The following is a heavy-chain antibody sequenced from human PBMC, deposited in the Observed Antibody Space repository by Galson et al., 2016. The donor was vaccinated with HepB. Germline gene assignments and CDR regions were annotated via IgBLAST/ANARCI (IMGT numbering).Heavy chain of an antibody. V-gene: IGHV1-69*06. Sequence: FRKTSGGTFSNYGFNWVRQAPGHGLEWMGGLIPLVGTAYYAQNFQGRVTMTADKSTSTAYMDLSSLTSEDTAIYYCATYYYNDSGYTAFDMWGQGKIITVSS. CDR2: LIPLVGTA. CDR3: ATYYYNDSGYTAFDM. J-gene: IGHJ3*02. CDR1: GGTFSNYG. D-gene: IGHD3-22*01.